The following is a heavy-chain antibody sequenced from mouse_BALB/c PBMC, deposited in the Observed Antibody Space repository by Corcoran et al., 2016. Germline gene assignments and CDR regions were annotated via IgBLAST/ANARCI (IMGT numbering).Heavy chain of an antibody. CDR3: ARETGTGFAY. Sequence: QVPLQQSGAELARPGASVKLSCKASGYTFTDYYINWVKQRTGQGLEWIGEIYPGSGNTYYNEKFKGKATLTADKSSSTAYMQLSSLTSEDSAVYFCARETGTGFAYWGQGTLVTVSA. J-gene: IGHJ3*01. V-gene: IGHV1-77*01. D-gene: IGHD4-1*01. CDR2: IYPGSGNT. CDR1: GYTFTDYY.